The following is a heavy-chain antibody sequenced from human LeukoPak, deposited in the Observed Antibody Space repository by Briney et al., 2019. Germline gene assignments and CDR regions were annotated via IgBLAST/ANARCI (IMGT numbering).Heavy chain of an antibody. J-gene: IGHJ4*02. D-gene: IGHD6-13*01. Sequence: SETLSLTCTVSGGSTSSYYWSWIRQPPGKGLEWIGYIYTSGSTNYNPSLKSRVTISVDTSKNQFSLKLSSVTAADTAVYYCARHHGGFNSSSWYYFDYWGQGTLVTVSS. CDR2: IYTSGST. CDR3: ARHHGGFNSSSWYYFDY. CDR1: GGSTSSYY. V-gene: IGHV4-4*09.